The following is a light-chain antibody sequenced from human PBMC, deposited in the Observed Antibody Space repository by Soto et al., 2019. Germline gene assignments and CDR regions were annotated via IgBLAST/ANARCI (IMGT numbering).Light chain of an antibody. CDR1: QSVSSY. CDR3: QQRSNWPT. Sequence: EIVLTQSPATLSLSPGERATLSCRASQSVSSYLAWYQQKPGQAPRLLIYDASNRATGIPARFSGSGSGTDFTLTISSLDPEDLAVYYCQQRSNWPTFGQGTRVEIK. V-gene: IGKV3-11*01. J-gene: IGKJ5*01. CDR2: DAS.